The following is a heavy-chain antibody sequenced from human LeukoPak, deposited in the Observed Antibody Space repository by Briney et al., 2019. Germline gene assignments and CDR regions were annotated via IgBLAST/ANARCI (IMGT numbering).Heavy chain of an antibody. D-gene: IGHD6-13*01. J-gene: IGHJ4*02. CDR3: ARVVTEEDRYSSSSPFDY. V-gene: IGHV4-39*07. CDR2: IYYSGST. Sequence: PSETLSLTCTVSGGSISSSSYYWGWIRQPPGKGLEWIGSIYYSGSTYYNPSLKSRVTISVDTSKNQFSLKLSSVTAADTAVYYCARVVTEEDRYSSSSPFDYWGQGTLVTVSS. CDR1: GGSISSSSYY.